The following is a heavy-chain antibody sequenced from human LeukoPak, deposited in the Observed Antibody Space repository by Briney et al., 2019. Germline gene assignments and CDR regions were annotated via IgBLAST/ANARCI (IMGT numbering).Heavy chain of an antibody. CDR2: IYYSGST. CDR1: GGSISSYY. V-gene: IGHV4-59*01. Sequence: SETLSLTCTVSGGSISSYYWSWIRQPPGKGLEWIGYIYYSGSTNYNPSLKSRVTISVDTSKNQFSLKLSSVTAADTAVYYCARALYSGGAFDIWGQGTMVTVSS. J-gene: IGHJ3*02. CDR3: ARALYSGGAFDI. D-gene: IGHD1-26*01.